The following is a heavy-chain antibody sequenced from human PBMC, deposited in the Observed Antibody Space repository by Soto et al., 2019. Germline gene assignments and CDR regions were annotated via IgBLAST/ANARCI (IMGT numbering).Heavy chain of an antibody. CDR2: MDPNSGNG. CDR3: ARMATSGTLNWFDP. Sequence: GASVKVSCKASGYAFSNNDISWVRHVTGQGLEWMGWMDPNSGNGGYAQKFQGRVTMTRDTSTSTAYLELSSLASDDTAIYYCARMATSGTLNWFDPWGQGTLVTAPQ. V-gene: IGHV1-8*01. J-gene: IGHJ5*02. CDR1: GYAFSNND.